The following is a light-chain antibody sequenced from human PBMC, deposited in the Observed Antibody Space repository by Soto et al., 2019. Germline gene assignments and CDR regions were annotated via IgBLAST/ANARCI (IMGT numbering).Light chain of an antibody. CDR3: QQYGSSPIT. CDR1: QRISTN. V-gene: IGKV3-20*01. CDR2: GAS. Sequence: EIVMTQSPATLSVSPGESATLSCRASQRISTNLAWYQHKRGQAPRLLIYGASTRATGIPDRFSGSGSGTDFTLTISRLEPEDFAVYYCQQYGSSPITFGQGTRLEI. J-gene: IGKJ5*01.